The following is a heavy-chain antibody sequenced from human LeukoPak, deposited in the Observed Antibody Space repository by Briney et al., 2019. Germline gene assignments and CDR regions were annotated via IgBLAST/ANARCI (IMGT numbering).Heavy chain of an antibody. CDR1: GGSFSGYY. V-gene: IGHV4-34*01. J-gene: IGHJ4*02. CDR3: ARHQCNGGSCYSWVAYYFDY. Sequence: KPSETLSLTCAVYGGSFSGYYWSWIRQPPGKGLECIGEINHSGSTNYNPSLKSRVTISVDTSKNQFSLKLSSVTAADTAVYYCARHQCNGGSCYSWVAYYFDYWGQGTLVTVSS. CDR2: INHSGST. D-gene: IGHD2-15*01.